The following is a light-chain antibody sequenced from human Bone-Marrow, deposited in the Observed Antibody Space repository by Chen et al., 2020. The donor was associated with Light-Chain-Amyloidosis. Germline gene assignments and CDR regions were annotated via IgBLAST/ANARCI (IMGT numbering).Light chain of an antibody. Sequence: DIQMTQSPSSLSASVGDRVTITCRASQSISTYLNWYQQQPGKAPKLLIYDASNLQSGVPSRFSGSGSGTDFTLTVRSLQPEDFAVYYCQQSYRTFWTFGQGTKVEIK. V-gene: IGKV1-39*01. CDR2: DAS. CDR1: QSISTY. CDR3: QQSYRTFWT. J-gene: IGKJ1*01.